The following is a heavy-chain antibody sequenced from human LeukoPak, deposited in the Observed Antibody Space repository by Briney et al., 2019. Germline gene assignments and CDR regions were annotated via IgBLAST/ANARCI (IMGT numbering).Heavy chain of an antibody. Sequence: SETLSLTCTVSGYSINSGYFWVWIRQPPGKGLEWIGSIYRSGSTNYNPSLKSRVTISVDTSKNQFSLKVSSVTAADTAVYYCARGDCSGSICYSPMDVWGTGTTVTVSS. J-gene: IGHJ6*03. CDR3: ARGDCSGSICYSPMDV. CDR1: GYSINSGYF. V-gene: IGHV4-38-2*02. D-gene: IGHD2-21*01. CDR2: IYRSGST.